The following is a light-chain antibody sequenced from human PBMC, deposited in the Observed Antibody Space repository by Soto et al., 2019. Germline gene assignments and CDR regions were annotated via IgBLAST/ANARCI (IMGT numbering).Light chain of an antibody. CDR2: EVT. Sequence: QSVLTQPPSASGSPGQSVTLPCTGTSNDIGEYHYVSWYQQHPGKAPKLMIYEVTQRPSGVPHRFSGSKSGNTASLTVSGLQPEDEADYYCTSYAGSDNPVLFGGGTKLTVL. CDR3: TSYAGSDNPVL. V-gene: IGLV2-8*01. J-gene: IGLJ2*01. CDR1: SNDIGEYHY.